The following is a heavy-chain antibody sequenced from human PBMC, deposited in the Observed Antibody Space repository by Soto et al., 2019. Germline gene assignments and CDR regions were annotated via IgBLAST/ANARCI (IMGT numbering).Heavy chain of an antibody. CDR1: GGSFSGYY. CDR3: ARQVTMVRGATAGMDV. CDR2: INHSGST. D-gene: IGHD3-10*01. Sequence: SETLSLTCAVYGGSFSGYYWSWIRQPPGKGLEWIGEINHSGSTNYNPSLKSRVTISVDTSKNQFSLKLSSVTAADTAVYYCARQVTMVRGATAGMDVWGQGTTVTVS. J-gene: IGHJ6*02. V-gene: IGHV4-34*01.